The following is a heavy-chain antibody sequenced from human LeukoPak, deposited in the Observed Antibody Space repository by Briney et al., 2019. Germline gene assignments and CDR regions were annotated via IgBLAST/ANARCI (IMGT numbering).Heavy chain of an antibody. V-gene: IGHV3-48*03. J-gene: IGHJ4*02. D-gene: IGHD4/OR15-4a*01. CDR1: GFTFSSYE. Sequence: GGSLRLSCGASGFTFSSYEMNWVRQAPGKGLEWISYISSSDSTIYYADSVKGRFTISRDNSKNTLYLQMNSLRAEDTAVYYCARRAGAYSHPYDYWGQGTLVTVSS. CDR2: ISSSDSTI. CDR3: ARRAGAYSHPYDY.